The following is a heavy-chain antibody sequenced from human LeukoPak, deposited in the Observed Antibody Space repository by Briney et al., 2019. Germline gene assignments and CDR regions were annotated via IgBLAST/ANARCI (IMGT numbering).Heavy chain of an antibody. CDR2: IYVGDSKT. Sequence: GESLKISCKGSGYSLTNYWIGWVRQMPGKGLEWMGIIYVGDSKTTYSPSFQGQIILSVDKSISTAYLQWNTLEASDTAMYYCARRYGNCFDYWGQGTLVTVSS. V-gene: IGHV5-51*01. D-gene: IGHD4-17*01. J-gene: IGHJ4*02. CDR3: ARRYGNCFDY. CDR1: GYSLTNYW.